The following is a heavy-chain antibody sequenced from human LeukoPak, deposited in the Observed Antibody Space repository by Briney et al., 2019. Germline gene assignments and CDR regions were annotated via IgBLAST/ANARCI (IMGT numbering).Heavy chain of an antibody. V-gene: IGHV4-59*01. CDR1: GGSISSFY. J-gene: IGHJ5*02. CDR3: ARSPWTSPGWLLLENWFDP. D-gene: IGHD3-22*01. CDR2: ISHSGRT. Sequence: PSETLSLTCTVSGGSISSFYWSWIRQPPGKGLEWIGYISHSGRTNYSPSLKSRVTISVDTSKNQFSLKLSSVTAADTAVYYCARSPWTSPGWLLLENWFDPWGQGTLVTVSS.